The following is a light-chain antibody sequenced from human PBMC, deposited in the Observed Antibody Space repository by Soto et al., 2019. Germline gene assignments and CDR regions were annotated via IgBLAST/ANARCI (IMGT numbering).Light chain of an antibody. CDR1: QSVSSF. Sequence: EIVLTQSPATLSLSPGERATLSCRASQSVSSFLAWYQQKPGQAPRLLIYNASNRATGIPARFSGSGSGTDFTLTISSLEPEDFAVYYCQQRYSSWVFGQGTKVEIK. J-gene: IGKJ1*01. CDR2: NAS. CDR3: QQRYSSWV. V-gene: IGKV3-11*01.